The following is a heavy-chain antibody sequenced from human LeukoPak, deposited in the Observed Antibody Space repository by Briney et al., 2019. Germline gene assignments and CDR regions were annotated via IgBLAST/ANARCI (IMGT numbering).Heavy chain of an antibody. V-gene: IGHV1-69*13. D-gene: IGHD3-22*01. J-gene: IGHJ4*02. Sequence: SVKVSCKASGGTFRSYGINWVRQAPGQGLEWMGGIIPISGTTNYAQKFHGRVTIIADESTSTAHMELSSLRSVDTAIYYCAGGNDRSGYYYSRFDFWGQGTLVTVSS. CDR3: AGGNDRSGYYYSRFDF. CDR1: GGTFRSYG. CDR2: IIPISGTT.